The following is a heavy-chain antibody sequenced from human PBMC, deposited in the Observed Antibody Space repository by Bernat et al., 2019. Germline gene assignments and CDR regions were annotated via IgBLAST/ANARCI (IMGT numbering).Heavy chain of an antibody. V-gene: IGHV4-31*03. Sequence: QVQLQESGPGLVKPSQTLSLTCTVSGGSISSGGYYWSWIRQHPGKGLEWIGYIYYSGSTYYNPSLKSRVTISVDTSKNQFSLKLSCVTAADTAVYYCARGGLTTVAAGDWLDPWGQGTLVTVSS. CDR2: IYYSGST. CDR3: ARGGLTTVAAGDWLDP. CDR1: GGSISSGGYY. J-gene: IGHJ5*02. D-gene: IGHD4-4*01.